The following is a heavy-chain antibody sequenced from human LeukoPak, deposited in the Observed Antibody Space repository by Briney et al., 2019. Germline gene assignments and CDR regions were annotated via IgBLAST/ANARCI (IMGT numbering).Heavy chain of an antibody. D-gene: IGHD5-24*01. CDR2: ISSSSSYI. V-gene: IGHV3-21*01. CDR1: GFTFSSYS. Sequence: SGGSLRLSCAASGFTFSSYSMNWVRQAPGKGLEWVSSISSSSSYIYYADSVKGRFTISRDNAKNSLYLQMNSLRAEDTAVYYCARDEDGYMSYFDYWGQGTLVTVSS. J-gene: IGHJ4*02. CDR3: ARDEDGYMSYFDY.